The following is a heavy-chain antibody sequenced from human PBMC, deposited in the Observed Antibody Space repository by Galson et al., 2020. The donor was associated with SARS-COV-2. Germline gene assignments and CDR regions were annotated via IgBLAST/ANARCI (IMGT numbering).Heavy chain of an antibody. J-gene: IGHJ4*02. CDR3: ARGNADSSVAAAGTPDC. V-gene: IGHV4-61*01. Sequence: SETLSLTCTVSGASVSSGSYYWSWIRQPPGKGLEWIGYIYNSDNTKYNPSLKSRLLISIDTSKNQFSLKLNSVTAADTAVYFCARGNADSSVAAAGTPDCWGRGALVTVSS. CDR1: GASVSSGSYY. CDR2: IYNSDNT. D-gene: IGHD6-13*01.